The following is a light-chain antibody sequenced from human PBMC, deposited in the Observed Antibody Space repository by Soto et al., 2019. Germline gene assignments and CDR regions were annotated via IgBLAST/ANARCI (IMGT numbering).Light chain of an antibody. J-gene: IGKJ1*01. CDR3: QQYNSYPG. V-gene: IGKV1-5*03. Sequence: DIQMTQSPSTLSASVGDRVTITCRASQSISSWLAWYQQKPGKAPKLLIYKASSLESGVPSRFSGSGSVTEFTLTISSLQPDDFATYYCQQYNSYPGFGQGTKVEIK. CDR1: QSISSW. CDR2: KAS.